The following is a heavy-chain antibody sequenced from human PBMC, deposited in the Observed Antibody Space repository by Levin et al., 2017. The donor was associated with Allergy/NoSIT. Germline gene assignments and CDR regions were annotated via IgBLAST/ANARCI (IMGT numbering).Heavy chain of an antibody. Sequence: GGSLRLSCAASGFTFSNAWMSWVRQAPGKGLEWVGRIKSKTDGGTIEYAAPVKGRFTISRDDSKNTLSLQMNSLKTEDTAVYYCTTYSSSWYYFDYWGQGTLVTVSS. V-gene: IGHV3-15*01. CDR2: IKSKTDGGTI. J-gene: IGHJ4*02. CDR3: TTYSSSWYYFDY. CDR1: GFTFSNAW. D-gene: IGHD6-13*01.